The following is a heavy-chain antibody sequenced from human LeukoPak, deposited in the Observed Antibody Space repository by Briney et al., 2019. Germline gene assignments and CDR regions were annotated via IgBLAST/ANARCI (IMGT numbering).Heavy chain of an antibody. V-gene: IGHV4-59*01. CDR3: ARGAGLRYFDWSPPFDY. D-gene: IGHD3-9*01. CDR2: IYYSGST. J-gene: IGHJ4*02. CDR1: GGSISSYY. Sequence: SETLSLTCTVSGGSISSYYWSWIRQPPGKGLEWIGYIYYSGSTNYNPSLKSRVTISVDTSKNQFSLKLSSVTAADTAVYYCARGAGLRYFDWSPPFDYWGQGTLVTVSS.